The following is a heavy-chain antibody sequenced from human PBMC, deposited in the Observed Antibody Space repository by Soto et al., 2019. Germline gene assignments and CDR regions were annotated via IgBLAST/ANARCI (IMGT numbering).Heavy chain of an antibody. J-gene: IGHJ6*02. Sequence: SETLSLTCAVSGGSISSSNWWSWVRQPPGKGLEWIGEIYHSGSTNYNPSLKSRVTISVDKSKNQFSLKLSSVTAADTAVYYCSRDLGHVLYYYYGMDVWGQGTTVTVSS. CDR2: IYHSGST. CDR3: SRDLGHVLYYYYGMDV. CDR1: GGSISSSNW. D-gene: IGHD2-8*01. V-gene: IGHV4-4*02.